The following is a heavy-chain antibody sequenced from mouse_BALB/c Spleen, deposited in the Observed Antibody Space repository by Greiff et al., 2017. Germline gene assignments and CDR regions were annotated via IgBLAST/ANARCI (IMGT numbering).Heavy chain of an antibody. CDR2: ISTYYGDA. J-gene: IGHJ2*01. CDR3: ARGTTEGVFDY. Sequence: QVQLQQSGAELVRPGVSVKISCKGSGYTFTDYAMHWVKQSHAKSLEWIGVISTYYGDASYNQKFKGKATMTVDKSSSTAYMELARLTSEDSAIYYCARGTTEGVFDYWGQGTTLTVSS. D-gene: IGHD1-1*01. V-gene: IGHV1S137*01. CDR1: GYTFTDYA.